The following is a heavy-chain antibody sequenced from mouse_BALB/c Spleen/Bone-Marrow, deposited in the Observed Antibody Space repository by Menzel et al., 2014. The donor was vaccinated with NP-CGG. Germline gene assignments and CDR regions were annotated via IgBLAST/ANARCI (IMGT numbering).Heavy chain of an antibody. Sequence: EVKLQESGAELVKPGASVKLSCTASGFNIKDTYIHWVKQRPEQGLERIGRIDPGSGSTKYDPKFQGKATIKADTSSNTAYVQLSSLISEDTAVYYCARATPYYPLDYWGQGNSVTVSS. CDR2: IDPGSGST. J-gene: IGHJ4*01. V-gene: IGHV14-3*02. CDR3: ARATPYYPLDY. CDR1: GFNIKDTY.